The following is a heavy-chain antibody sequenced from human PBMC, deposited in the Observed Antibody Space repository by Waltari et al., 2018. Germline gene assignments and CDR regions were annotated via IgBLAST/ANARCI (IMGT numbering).Heavy chain of an antibody. Sequence: EVQLVESGGDSVQPGGSLRLSCAVSGFTFISYWMHWVRQDPGKGLVRVSLINMDGITTTYADSVKGRFTSSRDNAKNTLYLQMNSLRAEDTAVYYCAREIAVTGQYYCDYWGQGTLVTVSS. V-gene: IGHV3-74*01. CDR1: GFTFISYW. CDR3: AREIAVTGQYYCDY. CDR2: INMDGITT. J-gene: IGHJ4*02. D-gene: IGHD6-13*01.